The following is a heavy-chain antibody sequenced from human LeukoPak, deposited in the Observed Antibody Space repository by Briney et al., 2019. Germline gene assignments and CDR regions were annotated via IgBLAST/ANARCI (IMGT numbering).Heavy chain of an antibody. Sequence: GGSLRLSCAASGFTFHDYGMSWVRQAPGKGLEWVSGINWNGGSTGYADSVKGRFTISRDNAKNSLYLQMNSLRAEDTALYYCARGYCSSTSCYFDYWGQGTLVTVSS. V-gene: IGHV3-20*04. J-gene: IGHJ4*02. CDR3: ARGYCSSTSCYFDY. D-gene: IGHD2-2*01. CDR1: GFTFHDYG. CDR2: INWNGGST.